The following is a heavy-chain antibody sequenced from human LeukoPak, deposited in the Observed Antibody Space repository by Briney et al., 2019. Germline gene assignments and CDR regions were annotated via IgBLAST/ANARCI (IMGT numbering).Heavy chain of an antibody. D-gene: IGHD6-13*01. CDR3: ARDDIAAAGIV. CDR2: IYYSGST. Sequence: SETLSLTCTVSGGSVSSGSYYWSWIRQPPGKGPEWIWYIYYSGSTNYNPSLKSRVTISVDTSKNQFSLKLSSVTAADTAVYYCARDDIAAAGIVWGQGTLVTVSS. J-gene: IGHJ4*02. V-gene: IGHV4-61*01. CDR1: GGSVSSGSYY.